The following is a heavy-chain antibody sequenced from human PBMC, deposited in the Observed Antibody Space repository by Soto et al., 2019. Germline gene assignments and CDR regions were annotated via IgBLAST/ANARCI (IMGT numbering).Heavy chain of an antibody. Sequence: EVQLVESGGGLVQPGGSLRLSCAASGFTFSNFWMHWVRQVPGKGLLWVSRTDYDGTTSNNPDSVKGPITISKDNAKNTLYLQMNSLTAEDTAVYYCARVARVAWGVFDCWGQGTLGTVSS. V-gene: IGHV3-74*01. CDR1: GFTFSNFW. CDR2: TDYDGTTS. CDR3: ARVARVAWGVFDC. J-gene: IGHJ4*02. D-gene: IGHD2-15*01.